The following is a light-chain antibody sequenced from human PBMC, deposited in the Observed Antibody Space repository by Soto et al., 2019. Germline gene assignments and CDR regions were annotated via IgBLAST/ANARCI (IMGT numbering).Light chain of an antibody. Sequence: DIQMTQSPSSLSASVGDRVTITCRASQTINRYLNWYQQKPGNAPKLLIYAASSLQSGVPSRFTGSGSGTDFTLTISSLQPEDFATYYCQQSYGPPPTFGQGTEVE. CDR3: QQSYGPPPT. J-gene: IGKJ1*01. V-gene: IGKV1-39*01. CDR2: AAS. CDR1: QTINRY.